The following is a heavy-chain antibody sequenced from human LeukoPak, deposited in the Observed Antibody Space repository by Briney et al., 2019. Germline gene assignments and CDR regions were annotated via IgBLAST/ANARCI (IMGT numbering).Heavy chain of an antibody. CDR1: GFTFSNYA. V-gene: IGHV3-23*01. CDR2: ISGSGGST. CDR3: ARGKDSNDYGDYSFDY. D-gene: IGHD4-17*01. J-gene: IGHJ4*02. Sequence: GGSLRLSCAASGFTFSNYAMSWVRQAPGKGLEWVSAISGSGGSTYYAESVKGRLTISRDNSKNTLFLQMNSLRAEDTAVYYCARGKDSNDYGDYSFDYWGRGTLVTVSS.